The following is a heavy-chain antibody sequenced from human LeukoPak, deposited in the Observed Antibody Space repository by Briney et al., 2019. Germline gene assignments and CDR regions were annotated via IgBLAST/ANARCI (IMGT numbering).Heavy chain of an antibody. Sequence: SETLSLTCTVSGGSISSGDYYWSWIRQPPGKGLEWIGYIYYSGSIYYNPSLKSRVTISVDTSKNQFSLKLNSVTAADTAVYYCARSPSLYFDYWGQGTLVTVSS. V-gene: IGHV4-30-4*01. CDR3: ARSPSLYFDY. J-gene: IGHJ4*02. CDR1: GGSISSGDYY. CDR2: IYYSGSI.